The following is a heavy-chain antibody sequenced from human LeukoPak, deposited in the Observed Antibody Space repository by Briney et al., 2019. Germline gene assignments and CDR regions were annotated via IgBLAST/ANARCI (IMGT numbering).Heavy chain of an antibody. Sequence: GGSPRLSCAASGFTFDDYAMHWVRQAPGKGLEWVSLITGDGASTYYADSVKGRFTISRDNSKNSLYLQMNSLRSEDTALYYCARTGNFDYWGQGTLVTVSS. V-gene: IGHV3-43*02. CDR2: ITGDGAST. J-gene: IGHJ4*02. CDR1: GFTFDDYA. D-gene: IGHD1-14*01. CDR3: ARTGNFDY.